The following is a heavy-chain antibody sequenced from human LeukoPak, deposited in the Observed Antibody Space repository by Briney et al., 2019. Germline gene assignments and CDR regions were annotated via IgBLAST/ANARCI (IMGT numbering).Heavy chain of an antibody. CDR2: ISYDGSNE. J-gene: IGHJ4*02. CDR3: ARDTGGSTGVFDS. CDR1: GFTFSSYA. Sequence: GGSLRLSCAASGFTFSSYAMHWVRQAPGKGLEWVAVISYDGSNEFYADSVKGRFTISRDNSQSTLYLHMNSLRAEDTALYYCARDTGGSTGVFDSWGQGTLVTVSS. V-gene: IGHV3-30*04. D-gene: IGHD2-8*02.